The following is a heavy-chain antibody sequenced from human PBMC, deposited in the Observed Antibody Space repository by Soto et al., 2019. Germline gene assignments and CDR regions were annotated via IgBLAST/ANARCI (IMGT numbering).Heavy chain of an antibody. CDR2: ISYSSSAM. CDR1: GFIFSTYS. Sequence: GGSLRLSCAASGFIFSTYSMNWVRQAPGKGLEWLSYISYSSSAMYYADSVRGRFTISRDNAKDSLYLQMNSLRVEDTAVYYCARDWSGGEDSWGQGTLVTVSS. V-gene: IGHV3-48*01. CDR3: ARDWSGGEDS. J-gene: IGHJ4*02. D-gene: IGHD3-3*01.